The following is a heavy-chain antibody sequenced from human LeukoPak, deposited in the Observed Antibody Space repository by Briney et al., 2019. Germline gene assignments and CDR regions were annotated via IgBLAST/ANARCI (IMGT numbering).Heavy chain of an antibody. CDR3: AKGHSSGWSHNFDY. CDR1: GFTFSSYW. Sequence: GGSLRLSCTASGFTFSSYWMDWVRQAPGKGLEWVSGISGSGGSTYYVDSVKGRFTISRDNSKNTLYLQMNSLRAEDTAVYYCAKGHSSGWSHNFDYWGQGTLVTVSS. CDR2: ISGSGGST. V-gene: IGHV3-23*01. J-gene: IGHJ4*02. D-gene: IGHD6-19*01.